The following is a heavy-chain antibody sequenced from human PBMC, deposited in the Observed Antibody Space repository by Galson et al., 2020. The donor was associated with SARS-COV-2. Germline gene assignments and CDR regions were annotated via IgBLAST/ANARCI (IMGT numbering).Heavy chain of an antibody. Sequence: SQTLSLTCTVSGGSISSSSYYWGWIRQPPGKGLEWIGSIYYSGSTYYNPSLKSRVTISVDTSKNQFSLKLSSVTAADTAVYYCARGSWYCSSTSCLNMGDEYWGQGTLVTVSS. D-gene: IGHD2-2*01. CDR2: IYYSGST. J-gene: IGHJ4*02. CDR1: GGSISSSSYY. CDR3: ARGSWYCSSTSCLNMGDEY. V-gene: IGHV4-39*07.